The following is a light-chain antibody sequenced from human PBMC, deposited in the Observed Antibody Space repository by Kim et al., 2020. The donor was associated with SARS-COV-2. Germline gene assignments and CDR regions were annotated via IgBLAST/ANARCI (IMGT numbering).Light chain of an antibody. CDR3: QTWDSRTVV. CDR1: RLEDKY. J-gene: IGLJ2*01. V-gene: IGLV3-1*01. CDR2: QDT. Sequence: SYELTQPPSGSVSPGQTASITCSGERLEDKYIYWYQQKPGQSPVLVIYQDTKRPSGIPERFSGSNSGNTATLTISGTQAMDEADYYCQTWDSRTVVFGGGTQLTVL.